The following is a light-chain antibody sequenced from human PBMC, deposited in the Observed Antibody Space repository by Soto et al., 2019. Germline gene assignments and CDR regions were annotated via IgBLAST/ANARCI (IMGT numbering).Light chain of an antibody. J-gene: IGKJ1*01. CDR3: QQYGSSPLT. Sequence: ETVLTQSPGTLSLSPGERATLSCRASQTIRSNYLAWYRQTPGLAPRLLIYGASNRATGIADRFSGSGSGTDFTLIISRLEPEDFALYYCQQYGSSPLTFGQGTKVQIK. V-gene: IGKV3-20*01. CDR2: GAS. CDR1: QTIRSNY.